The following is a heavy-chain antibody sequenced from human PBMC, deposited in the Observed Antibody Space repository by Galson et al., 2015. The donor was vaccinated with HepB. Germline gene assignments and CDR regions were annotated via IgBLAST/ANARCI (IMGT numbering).Heavy chain of an antibody. Sequence: SVKVSCKVSGYTLTELSMHWVRQAPGKGLEWMGGFDPEDGETIYAQKFQGRVTMTEDTSTDTAYMELSSLRSEDTAVYYCATPATYCSGGSCLDYWGQGTLVTVSS. V-gene: IGHV1-24*01. J-gene: IGHJ4*02. CDR1: GYTLTELS. CDR3: ATPATYCSGGSCLDY. CDR2: FDPEDGET. D-gene: IGHD2-15*01.